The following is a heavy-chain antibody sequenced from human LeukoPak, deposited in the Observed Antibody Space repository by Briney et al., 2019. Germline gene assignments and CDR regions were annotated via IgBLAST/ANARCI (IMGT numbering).Heavy chain of an antibody. CDR3: ARCQYNSSPDF. J-gene: IGHJ4*02. D-gene: IGHD6-19*01. V-gene: IGHV3-11*03. Sequence: GGSLRLSCAASGFTFRDYYMSWIRQAPGKGLEWVSYISSRSDYTNYADSVKGRFTISRDNAENSLYLQMNSLRAEDTAVYYCARCQYNSSPDFWSQGTLVTVSS. CDR1: GFTFRDYY. CDR2: ISSRSDYT.